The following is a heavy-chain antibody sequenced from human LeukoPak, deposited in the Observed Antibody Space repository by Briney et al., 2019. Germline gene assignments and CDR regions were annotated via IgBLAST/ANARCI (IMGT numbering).Heavy chain of an antibody. CDR2: MYTSGST. J-gene: IGHJ4*02. Sequence: SETLSPTCTVSGGSISSYYWSWIRQPAGKGLEWIGRMYTSGSTNYNPSLKSRVTISADKSKNQFSLRLTSVTAADTAVYYCARDSGYSSGWYVDNWGQGTLVTVSS. D-gene: IGHD6-19*01. CDR3: ARDSGYSSGWYVDN. CDR1: GGSISSYY. V-gene: IGHV4-4*07.